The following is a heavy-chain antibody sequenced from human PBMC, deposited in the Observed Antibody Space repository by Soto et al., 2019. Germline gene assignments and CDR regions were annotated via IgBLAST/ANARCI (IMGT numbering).Heavy chain of an antibody. CDR3: AKVVGSSSVGGDFDY. V-gene: IGHV3-30*18. D-gene: IGHD6-6*01. J-gene: IGHJ4*02. Sequence: GGSLRLSCAASGFTFSSYGMHWVRQAPGKGLEWVAVISYDGSNKYYADSVKGRFTISRDNSKNTLYLQMNSLRAEDTAVYYCAKVVGSSSVGGDFDYWGQGTLVTVSS. CDR2: ISYDGSNK. CDR1: GFTFSSYG.